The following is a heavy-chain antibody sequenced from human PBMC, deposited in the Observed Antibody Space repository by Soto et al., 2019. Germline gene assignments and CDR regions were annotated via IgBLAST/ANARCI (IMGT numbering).Heavy chain of an antibody. D-gene: IGHD3-22*01. J-gene: IGHJ4*02. CDR1: GYTLTELS. CDR3: SRSPDYYDSSAPSGDYFDY. V-gene: IGHV1-46*01. Sequence: ASVKVSCKVSGYTLTELSMHWVRQAPGKGLEWMGIINPSGGSTSYAQKFQGRVTMTRDTSTSTVYMELSSLRSEDTAVYYCSRSPDYYDSSAPSGDYFDYWGQGTLVTVSS. CDR2: INPSGGST.